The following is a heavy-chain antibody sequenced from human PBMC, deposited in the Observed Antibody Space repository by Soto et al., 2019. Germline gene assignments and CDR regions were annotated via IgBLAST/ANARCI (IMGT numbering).Heavy chain of an antibody. V-gene: IGHV3-23*01. Sequence: GGSLGLSCAASGFTVNSSYMGGALQAPGKGLEWVSVIGGSGRSTNYADSVKGRFTISRDNSKNTLYLQVNSLRAEDTAVYSCAKPFYFDNSGYGHWGQGPLVTLSS. CDR3: AKPFYFDNSGYGH. D-gene: IGHD3-22*01. CDR1: GFTVNSSY. CDR2: IGGSGRST. J-gene: IGHJ4*02.